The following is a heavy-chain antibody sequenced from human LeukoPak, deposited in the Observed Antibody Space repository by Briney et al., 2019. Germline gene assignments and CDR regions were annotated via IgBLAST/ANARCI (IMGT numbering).Heavy chain of an antibody. CDR1: GSSISSGDYY. D-gene: IGHD3-22*01. CDR3: ARHDSSGPWGDWFDP. Sequence: SETLSLTCTVSGSSISSGDYYWSWIRQPPGKGLEWIGYIYYSGSTYYNPSLKSRVTISVDTSKNQFSLKLSSVTAADTAVYYCARHDSSGPWGDWFDPWGQGTLVTVSS. CDR2: IYYSGST. V-gene: IGHV4-30-4*01. J-gene: IGHJ5*02.